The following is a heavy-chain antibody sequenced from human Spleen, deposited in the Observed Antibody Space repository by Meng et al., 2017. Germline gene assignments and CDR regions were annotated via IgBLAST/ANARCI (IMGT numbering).Heavy chain of an antibody. D-gene: IGHD3-22*01. CDR2: VSHYGDSD. CDR1: GLTFIDYA. CDR3: ARDKSHYDGRSGWFDP. J-gene: IGHJ5*02. Sequence: QENLVESGGGVVQPGRVLRRYCAGSGLTFIDYALHWVRHTPGKGLEWMETVSHYGDSDCTTDSVRGRFFISRDNSKNMVYLQMTRLRPEDTAVYYCARDKSHYDGRSGWFDPWGQGTLVTVSS. V-gene: IGHV3-30-3*01.